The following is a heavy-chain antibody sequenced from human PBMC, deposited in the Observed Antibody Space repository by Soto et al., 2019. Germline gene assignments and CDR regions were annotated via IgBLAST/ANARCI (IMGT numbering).Heavy chain of an antibody. CDR2: ISGSGGST. D-gene: IGHD2-2*01. J-gene: IGHJ4*02. CDR3: EKGSASDAWRPFDS. CDR1: GFTFSSYA. Sequence: GGSLRLSCAASGFTFSSYAMSWVRQAPGKGLEWVSAISGSGGSTYYAGSVKGRFTISRDNSKNTLYLQMNSLRAGDTAVYYCEKGSASDAWRPFDSWRQGTLVTVSS. V-gene: IGHV3-23*01.